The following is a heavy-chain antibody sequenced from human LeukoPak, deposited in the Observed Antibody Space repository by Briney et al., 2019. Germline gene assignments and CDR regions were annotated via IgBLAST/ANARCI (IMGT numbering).Heavy chain of an antibody. CDR1: GGSISSYY. J-gene: IGHJ4*02. D-gene: IGHD3-9*01. V-gene: IGHV4-59*01. CDR2: IYYSGST. CDR3: ARGLTYYDILTGYQYYFDY. Sequence: SETLSLTCTVSGGSISSYYWSWIRQPPGKGLEWIGYIYYSGSTNYNPSLKSRVTISVDTSKNQFSLKLGSVTAADTAVYYCARGLTYYDILTGYQYYFDYWGQGTLVTVSS.